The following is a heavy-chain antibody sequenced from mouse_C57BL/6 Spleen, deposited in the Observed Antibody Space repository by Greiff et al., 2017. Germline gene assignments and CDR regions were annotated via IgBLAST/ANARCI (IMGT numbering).Heavy chain of an antibody. V-gene: IGHV1-22*01. J-gene: IGHJ2*01. CDR2: INPNNGGT. CDR1: GYTFTDYN. Sequence: DVKLQESGPELVKPGASVKMSCKASGYTFTDYNMHWVKQSHGKSLEWIGYINPNNGGTSYNQKFKGKATLTVNKSSSTAYMELRSLTSEDSAVYYCARKSYGNSDYWGQGTTLTVSS. D-gene: IGHD2-1*01. CDR3: ARKSYGNSDY.